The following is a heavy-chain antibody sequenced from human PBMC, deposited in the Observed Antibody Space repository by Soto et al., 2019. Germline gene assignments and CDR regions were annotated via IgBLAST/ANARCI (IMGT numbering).Heavy chain of an antibody. D-gene: IGHD2-2*02. CDR2: IYYSGST. Sequence: SETLSLTCTVSGGSISSSSYYWGWIRQPPGKGLEWIGSIYYSGSTYYNPSLKSRVTISVDTSKNQFSLKLSSVTAADTAVYYCASSIVVVPAAIHYYYYGMDVWGQGTTVTVSS. J-gene: IGHJ6*02. V-gene: IGHV4-39*01. CDR3: ASSIVVVPAAIHYYYYGMDV. CDR1: GGSISSSSYY.